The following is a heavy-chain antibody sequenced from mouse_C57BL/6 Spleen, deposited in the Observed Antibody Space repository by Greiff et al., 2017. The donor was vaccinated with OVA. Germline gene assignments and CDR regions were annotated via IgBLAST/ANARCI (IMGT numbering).Heavy chain of an antibody. V-gene: IGHV1-80*01. CDR1: GYAFSSYW. J-gene: IGHJ2*01. CDR2: IYPGDGDT. Sequence: VKLMESGAELVKPGASVKISCKASGYAFSSYWMNWVKQRPGKGLEWIGQIYPGDGDTNYNGKFKGKATLTADKSSSTAYMQLSSLTSEDSAVYFCARGQLRLGVDYWGQGTTLTVSS. D-gene: IGHD3-2*02. CDR3: ARGQLRLGVDY.